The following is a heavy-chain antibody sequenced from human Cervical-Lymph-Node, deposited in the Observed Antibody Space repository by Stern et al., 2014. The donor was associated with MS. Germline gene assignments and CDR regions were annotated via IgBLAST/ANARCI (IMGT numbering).Heavy chain of an antibody. Sequence: VQLVESGAEVKKPGASGKVSCKASGYTFTSYGISWVRQAPGQGLEWMGWINTYNGNTNYAQKLQGRVTMTTDTSTSTAYMELRSLRSDDTAVYYCAREDTGDSYFDYWGQGTLVTVSS. CDR1: GYTFTSYG. V-gene: IGHV1-18*01. CDR2: INTYNGNT. D-gene: IGHD2-21*02. J-gene: IGHJ4*02. CDR3: AREDTGDSYFDY.